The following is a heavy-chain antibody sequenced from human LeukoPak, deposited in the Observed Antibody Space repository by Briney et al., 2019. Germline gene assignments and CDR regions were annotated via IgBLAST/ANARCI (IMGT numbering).Heavy chain of an antibody. Sequence: PSQTLSLTCTVSGGSINSGGYYWSWIRQHPGKGLEWIGYIYYSGSTYYNPSPKSRVTISVDTSKNQFSLKLSSVTAADTAVYYCARSSTVTTYSYYGMDVWGQGTTVTVSS. CDR2: IYYSGST. CDR3: ARSSTVTTYSYYGMDV. V-gene: IGHV4-31*03. D-gene: IGHD4-11*01. CDR1: GGSINSGGYY. J-gene: IGHJ6*02.